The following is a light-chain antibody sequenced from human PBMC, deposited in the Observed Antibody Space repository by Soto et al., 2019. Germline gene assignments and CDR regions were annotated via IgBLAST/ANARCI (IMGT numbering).Light chain of an antibody. Sequence: IVLTQSPVTLSLSPGKGATLSCRASQSVTGTNLAWYQQRAGQAPRLLIYDAVRRATGIPDRFSGSGSGTDFTLTISRLEPEDFAVYYCHQYGSSLGTFGQGTKVEI. J-gene: IGKJ2*01. V-gene: IGKV3-20*01. CDR3: HQYGSSLGT. CDR2: DAV. CDR1: QSVTGTN.